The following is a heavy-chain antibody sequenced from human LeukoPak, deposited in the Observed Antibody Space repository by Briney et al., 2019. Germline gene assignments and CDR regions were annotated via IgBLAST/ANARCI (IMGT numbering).Heavy chain of an antibody. V-gene: IGHV3-7*05. D-gene: IGHD1-26*01. CDR2: VKQDGTGG. CDR3: ARDPYSGSYGAFDI. J-gene: IGHJ3*02. CDR1: GFTFRNYC. Sequence: GESLRLSCAASGFTFRNYCMTWVRQAPGKGLEWLANVKQDGTGGVYVDSVKGRFIISRDNAESSLFLQMNSLRVEDTAVYYCARDPYSGSYGAFDIWGQGTMVTVSS.